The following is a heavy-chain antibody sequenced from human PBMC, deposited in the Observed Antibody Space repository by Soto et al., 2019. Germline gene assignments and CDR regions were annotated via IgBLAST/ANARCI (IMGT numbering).Heavy chain of an antibody. Sequence: PGESLKISCKISGYTFSGHWISWVRQVPGRGLKWMGNIDPSDSYINYNPAFRGHVTFSVDKSSSTAYLHWSSLGPSDNAIYYCARHGAAIWLGYWGQGTLVTVSS. CDR1: GYTFSGHW. CDR2: IDPSDSYI. J-gene: IGHJ4*02. V-gene: IGHV5-10-1*01. CDR3: ARHGAAIWLGY. D-gene: IGHD6-19*01.